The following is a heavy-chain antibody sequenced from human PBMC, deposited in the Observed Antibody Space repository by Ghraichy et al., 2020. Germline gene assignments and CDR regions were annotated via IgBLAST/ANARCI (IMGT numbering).Heavy chain of an antibody. V-gene: IGHV1-69*06. CDR2: IMPVFDTA. Sequence: SVKVSCKASGGTFSSYSISWVRQAPGQGLEWMGGIMPVFDTAKYAQKFQGRVTITADRSTSTAYMELGSLKSSDTAMYYCARDSGLTLEWLPIQLDSWGQGTLVTVAS. D-gene: IGHD3-3*01. CDR3: ARDSGLTLEWLPIQLDS. J-gene: IGHJ4*02. CDR1: GGTFSSYS.